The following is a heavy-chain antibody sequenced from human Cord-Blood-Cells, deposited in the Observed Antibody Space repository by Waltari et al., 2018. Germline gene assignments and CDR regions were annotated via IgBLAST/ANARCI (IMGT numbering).Heavy chain of an antibody. V-gene: IGHV1-2*02. D-gene: IGHD2-2*01. Sequence: QVQLVQSGAEVKKPGASVKVSCKAAGYTFTGYYMHWVRPAPGQGLEWMGWINPNSGGTNYAQKFQGRVTMTRDTSISTAYMELSRLRSDDTAVYYCARGLGYCSSTSCYDAFDIWGQGTMVTVSS. CDR2: INPNSGGT. CDR3: ARGLGYCSSTSCYDAFDI. CDR1: GYTFTGYY. J-gene: IGHJ3*02.